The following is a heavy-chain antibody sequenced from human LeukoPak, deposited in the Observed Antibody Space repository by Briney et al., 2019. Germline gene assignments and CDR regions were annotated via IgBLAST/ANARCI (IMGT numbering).Heavy chain of an antibody. D-gene: IGHD3-9*01. J-gene: IGHJ6*03. CDR2: IDPEDGDT. Sequence: ASVKVSCKVSGYTLTELSIHWVRQAPGKGLEWVGGIDPEDGDTVYARNFRGRFTVTEDTSTDTSYMELSSLTADDTAVYYCATARYDDNDYYYYYMDVWGDGTSVTVS. CDR1: GYTLTELS. CDR3: ATARYDDNDYYYYYMDV. V-gene: IGHV1-24*01.